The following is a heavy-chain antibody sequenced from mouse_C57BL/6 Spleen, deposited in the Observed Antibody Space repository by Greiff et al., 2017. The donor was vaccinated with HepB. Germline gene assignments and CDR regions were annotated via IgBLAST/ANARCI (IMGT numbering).Heavy chain of an antibody. J-gene: IGHJ2*01. Sequence: EVQGVESGGDLVKPGGSLKLSCAASGFTFSSYGMSWVRQTPDKRLEWVATISSGGSYTYYPDSVKGRFTISRDNAKYTLYLQMSSLKSEDTAMYYCARQGNWVDYWGQGTTLTVSS. V-gene: IGHV5-6*01. D-gene: IGHD4-1*01. CDR1: GFTFSSYG. CDR3: ARQGNWVDY. CDR2: ISSGGSYT.